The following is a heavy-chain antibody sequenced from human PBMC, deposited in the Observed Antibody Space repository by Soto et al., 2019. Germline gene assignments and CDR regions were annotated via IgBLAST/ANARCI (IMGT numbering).Heavy chain of an antibody. CDR3: ARYCSNTNCYMLDY. V-gene: IGHV4-61*08. CDR2: VSSTGST. CDR1: GASVTSAGYY. Sequence: QLQESGPGLVRPSETLSLICTVSGASVTSAGYYWSWIRQPPGTGLEWIGYVSSTGSTIYNSALKSRVTMSLDMPKNQFSLRLDSVTAADTAVYYCARYCSNTNCYMLDYWGQGTLVTASS. J-gene: IGHJ4*02. D-gene: IGHD2-2*02.